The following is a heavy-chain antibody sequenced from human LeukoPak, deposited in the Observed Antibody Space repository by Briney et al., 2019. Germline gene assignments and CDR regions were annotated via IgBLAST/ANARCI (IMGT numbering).Heavy chain of an antibody. CDR1: GGSISSSSYY. J-gene: IGHJ4*02. D-gene: IGHD6-19*01. CDR3: ARARYSSGWYDY. Sequence: SETLSLTCTVSGGSISSSSYYWSWIRQPPGKGLEWIGYMHYSGSTNYNPSLKSRVTISVDTSKNQFSLRLSSVTAADTAVYYCARARYSSGWYDYWGQGTLVTVSS. V-gene: IGHV4-61*01. CDR2: MHYSGST.